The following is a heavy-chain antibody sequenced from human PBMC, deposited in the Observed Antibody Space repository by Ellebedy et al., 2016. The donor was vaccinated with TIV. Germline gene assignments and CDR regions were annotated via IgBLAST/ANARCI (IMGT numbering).Heavy chain of an antibody. J-gene: IGHJ4*02. Sequence: SETLSLTCTVSGGSISSSSYYWGWIRQPPGKGLEWIGYIYHSGSTYYNPSLKSRVTISVDTSKNQFSLKLSSVTAADTAVYSCASHTSGWHIDSWGQGTLVTVSS. D-gene: IGHD6-19*01. CDR2: IYHSGST. CDR3: ASHTSGWHIDS. CDR1: GGSISSSSYY. V-gene: IGHV4-39*01.